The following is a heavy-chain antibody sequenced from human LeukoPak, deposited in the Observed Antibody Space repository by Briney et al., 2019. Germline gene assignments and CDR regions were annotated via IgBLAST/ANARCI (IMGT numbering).Heavy chain of an antibody. CDR3: AKALVGVSNFDS. CDR2: IRGSGIST. D-gene: IGHD3-16*01. CDR1: GFTFNSYA. V-gene: IGHV3-23*01. J-gene: IGHJ4*02. Sequence: GGSLRLSCAASGFTFNSYALTWVRQAPWKGLEWVSAIRGSGISTYYADSVKGRFTISRDGSKNTVDLQMNSLRAEDTAVYYCAKALVGVSNFDSWGQGTLVTVSS.